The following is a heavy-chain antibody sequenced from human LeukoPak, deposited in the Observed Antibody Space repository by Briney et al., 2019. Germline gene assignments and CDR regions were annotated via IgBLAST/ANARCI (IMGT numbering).Heavy chain of an antibody. D-gene: IGHD4-17*01. CDR2: INPNSGVT. CDR3: ARGDYGRADP. Sequence: GASVTVSFKASGYTFTAYYMHWVRQAPGQGLEWMGLINPNSGVTKFAQKFQGRVTISRDTSISTAYMELNRLTSDDTAVYYCARGDYGRADPWGQGSLVTVSS. J-gene: IGHJ5*02. V-gene: IGHV1-2*02. CDR1: GYTFTAYY.